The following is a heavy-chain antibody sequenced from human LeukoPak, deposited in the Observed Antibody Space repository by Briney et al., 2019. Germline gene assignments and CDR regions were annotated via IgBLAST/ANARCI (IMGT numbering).Heavy chain of an antibody. CDR2: ISYDGSNK. CDR1: GFTFSSYG. J-gene: IGHJ3*02. Sequence: GGSLRLSCAASGFTFSSYGMHWVRQAPGKGLEWVAVISYDGSNKYYADSVKGRFTISRDNSKNTLYLQMNSLRAEDTAVYYCAKTWDLGYCSGGSSCGAFDIWGQGTMVTVSS. V-gene: IGHV3-30*18. D-gene: IGHD2-15*01. CDR3: AKTWDLGYCSGGSSCGAFDI.